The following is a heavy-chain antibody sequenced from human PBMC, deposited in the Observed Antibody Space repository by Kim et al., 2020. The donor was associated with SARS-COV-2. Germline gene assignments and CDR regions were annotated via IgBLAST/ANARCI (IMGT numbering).Heavy chain of an antibody. CDR3: ARVGTVTKGFDY. Sequence: NNNPSQKSRVPISVDTSKNQFSLKLSSVTAADTAVYYCARVGTVTKGFDYWGQGTLVTVSS. J-gene: IGHJ4*02. D-gene: IGHD4-17*01. V-gene: IGHV4-34*01.